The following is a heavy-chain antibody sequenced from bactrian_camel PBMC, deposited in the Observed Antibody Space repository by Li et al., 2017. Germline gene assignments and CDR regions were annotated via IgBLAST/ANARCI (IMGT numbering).Heavy chain of an antibody. Sequence: HVQLVESGGGSVQAGGSLRLSRTASALTFDSQDPSWHRQAPGKEREFVVGFDGTDNTTYADSVKGRFTISRDNTKNTLTLQMNSLKSEDTAMYYCASVRVRSQSLCTALDGKPSAFVYWGQGTQVTVS. V-gene: IGHV3S55*01. J-gene: IGHJ6*01. CDR3: ASVRVRSQSLCTALDGKPSAFVY. D-gene: IGHD6*01. CDR2: FDGTDNT. CDR1: ALTFDSQD.